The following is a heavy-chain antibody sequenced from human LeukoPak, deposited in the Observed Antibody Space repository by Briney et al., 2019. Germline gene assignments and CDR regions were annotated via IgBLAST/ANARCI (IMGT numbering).Heavy chain of an antibody. D-gene: IGHD3-22*01. CDR2: IIPIFGTA. CDR1: GGTFSSYA. CDR3: ARDATYDDLTFNFDY. J-gene: IGHJ4*02. Sequence: SVKVSCKASGGTFSSYAISWVRQAPGQGLEWMGGIIPIFGTANYAQKFQGRVTITADESTSTAYMELSSLRSEDTAVYYCARDATYDDLTFNFDYWGQGTLVTVSS. V-gene: IGHV1-69*13.